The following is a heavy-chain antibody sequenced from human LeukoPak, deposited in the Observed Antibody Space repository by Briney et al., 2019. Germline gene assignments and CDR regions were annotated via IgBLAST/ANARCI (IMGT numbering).Heavy chain of an antibody. Sequence: GGSLRLSCAASGFTFSSYGMHWVRQAPGKGLEWVAFIRYDGSNKYYADSVKGRFTISRDNSKNTLYLQMNSLRAEDTAVYYCAKDLHYYDSSGYLDDAFDIWGQGTMVTVSS. CDR3: AKDLHYYDSSGYLDDAFDI. V-gene: IGHV3-30*02. CDR2: IRYDGSNK. D-gene: IGHD3-22*01. CDR1: GFTFSSYG. J-gene: IGHJ3*02.